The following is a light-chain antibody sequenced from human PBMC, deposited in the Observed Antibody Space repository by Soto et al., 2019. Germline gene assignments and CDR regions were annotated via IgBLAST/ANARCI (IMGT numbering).Light chain of an antibody. Sequence: DIQLTQSPSFLSASVGDRVTITCRASQGISSYLAWYQQKPGKAPKLLIYAASILRSWVRSRFSGSGSGTEFTLTVSNLQAEDFATYFCQQLNSYPRSFGQGTKLEIK. CDR2: AAS. CDR1: QGISSY. J-gene: IGKJ2*01. V-gene: IGKV1-9*01. CDR3: QQLNSYPRS.